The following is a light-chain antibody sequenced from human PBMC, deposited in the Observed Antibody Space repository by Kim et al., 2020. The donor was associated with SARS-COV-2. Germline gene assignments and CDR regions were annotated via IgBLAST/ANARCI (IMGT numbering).Light chain of an antibody. CDR2: AAS. CDR1: QDITND. V-gene: IGKV1-17*01. J-gene: IGKJ1*01. Sequence: DIQMTQSPSSLSASVGDRVTITCRASQDITNDLGWYQQKPGKAPKRLIHAASSLQSGVPSRFSGSGSGTEFTLTISSLQPEDFATYYCLQHNGYPRTFGQGTKVDIK. CDR3: LQHNGYPRT.